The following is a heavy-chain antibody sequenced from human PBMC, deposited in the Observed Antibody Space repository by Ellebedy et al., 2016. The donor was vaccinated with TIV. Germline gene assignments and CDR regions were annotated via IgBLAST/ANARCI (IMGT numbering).Heavy chain of an antibody. CDR1: GGTFSSYA. J-gene: IGHJ6*03. CDR3: ARDLYSSSYYYYMDV. D-gene: IGHD6-6*01. CDR2: IIPIFGTA. Sequence: SVKVSXXASGGTFSSYAISWVRQAPGQGLEWMGGIIPIFGTANYAQKFQGRVTITADESTSTAYMELSSLRSEDTAVYYCARDLYSSSYYYYMDVWGKGTTVTVSS. V-gene: IGHV1-69*13.